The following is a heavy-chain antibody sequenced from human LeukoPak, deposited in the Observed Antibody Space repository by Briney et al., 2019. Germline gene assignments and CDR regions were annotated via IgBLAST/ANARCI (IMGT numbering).Heavy chain of an antibody. Sequence: GGSLRLSCAASGFTFRSYSMNWVRQAPGKGVEWGSSISSSGTYIYYADSVKGRFTISRDDAKNSLFLQMNSLRAEDTAVYYCARGGSSWFYFAYWGQGSLVTVSS. CDR2: ISSSGTYI. CDR3: ARGGSSWFYFAY. V-gene: IGHV3-21*06. CDR1: GFTFRSYS. D-gene: IGHD6-13*01. J-gene: IGHJ4*02.